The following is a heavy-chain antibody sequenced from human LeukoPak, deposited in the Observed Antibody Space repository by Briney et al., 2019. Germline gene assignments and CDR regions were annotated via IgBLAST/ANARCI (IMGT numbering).Heavy chain of an antibody. CDR3: AKSHPPTVTTEEGGYLQH. J-gene: IGHJ1*01. CDR1: GFTFSSCG. Sequence: PGGAVRLSCAASGFTFSSCGMHWVRQARGQGLDGVAVISLDGSNQYYADSVKGRFTIYRDNFKNTVYLQMNSLRAEETAVYYCAKSHPPTVTTEEGGYLQHWGQGTLVTVSS. V-gene: IGHV3-30*18. D-gene: IGHD4-17*01. CDR2: ISLDGSNQ.